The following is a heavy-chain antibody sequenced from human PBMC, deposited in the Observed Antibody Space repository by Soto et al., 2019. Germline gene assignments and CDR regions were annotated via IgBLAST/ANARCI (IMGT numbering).Heavy chain of an antibody. Sequence: GAAGKVCRTACRETFMTYEFSLLLQASGQGLEWMGWMDPNNGNAGFAQKFRGRIKMTRNTSIRTAYLELSSLRSDDSAVYFCARRKERSGAYSLDLSGQGTHVTVP. J-gene: IGHJ5*02. D-gene: IGHD2-15*01. CDR1: RETFMTYE. CDR2: MDPNNGNA. V-gene: IGHV1-8*02. CDR3: ARRKERSGAYSLDL.